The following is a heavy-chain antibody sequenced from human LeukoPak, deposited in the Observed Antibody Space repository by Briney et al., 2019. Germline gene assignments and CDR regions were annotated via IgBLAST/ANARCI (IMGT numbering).Heavy chain of an antibody. CDR1: GFTFSSYW. V-gene: IGHV3-21*01. J-gene: IGHJ3*02. CDR3: ARDGYNLDAFDI. CDR2: ISSSSSYI. D-gene: IGHD5-24*01. Sequence: GGSLRLSCAASGFTFSSYWMSWVRQAPGKGLEWVSSISSSSSYIYYADSVKGRFTISRDNAKNSLYLQMNSLRAEDTAVYYCARDGYNLDAFDIWGQGTMVTVSS.